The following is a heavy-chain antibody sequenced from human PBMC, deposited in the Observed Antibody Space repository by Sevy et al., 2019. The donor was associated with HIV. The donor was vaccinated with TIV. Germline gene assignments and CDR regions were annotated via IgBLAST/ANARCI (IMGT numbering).Heavy chain of an antibody. CDR3: AREGPEYGDDRRDGLIFDY. D-gene: IGHD4-17*01. V-gene: IGHV4-61*02. Sequence: SETLSLTCTVSGASISSGNYYWSWIRQPAGKGLEWIGRFYTSGITKYNPSLKSRVTISVDTSKNQFSLRLSSVTAADTAVYYCAREGPEYGDDRRDGLIFDYWGQGTLVTVSS. J-gene: IGHJ4*02. CDR1: GASISSGNYY. CDR2: FYTSGIT.